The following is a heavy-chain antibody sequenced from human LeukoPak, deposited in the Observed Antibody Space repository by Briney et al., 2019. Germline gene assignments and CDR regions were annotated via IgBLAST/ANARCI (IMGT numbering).Heavy chain of an antibody. D-gene: IGHD6-25*01. Sequence: SETLSLTCTVSGGSISSGSYYWSWIRQPPGKGLEWIGEINHSGSTNYNPSLKSRVTISVDTSKNQFSLKLSSVTAADTAVYYCARGRPHHDYWGQGTLVTVSS. CDR3: ARGRPHHDY. CDR1: GGSISSGSYY. CDR2: INHSGST. V-gene: IGHV4-39*07. J-gene: IGHJ4*02.